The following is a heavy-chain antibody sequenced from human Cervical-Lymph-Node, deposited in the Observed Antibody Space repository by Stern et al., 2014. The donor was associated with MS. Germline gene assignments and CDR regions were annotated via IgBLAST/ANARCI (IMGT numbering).Heavy chain of an antibody. J-gene: IGHJ4*02. V-gene: IGHV4-39*01. CDR3: ARHRDGSYYFDY. CDR1: GDSISSSNYY. D-gene: IGHD6-25*01. Sequence: QLQLQESGPGLVKPSETLSLTCTVSGDSISSSNYYWGWIRQPPGKGLEWIGSIYYSGSTYYNPSLKSRVTISVDTSKHQFSLKLSSVTAADTAVYYCARHRDGSYYFDYWGQGTLVTVSS. CDR2: IYYSGST.